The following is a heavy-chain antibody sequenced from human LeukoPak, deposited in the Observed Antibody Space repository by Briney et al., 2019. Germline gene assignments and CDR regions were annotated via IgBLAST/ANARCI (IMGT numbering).Heavy chain of an antibody. CDR1: GFTFSSYA. V-gene: IGHV3-30-3*01. CDR3: ARGNKPGYSYGYYYYGMDV. CDR2: ISYDGSNK. Sequence: GRSLRLSCAASGFTFSSYAMHWVRQAPGKGLEWVAVISYDGSNKYYADSVKGRFTISRDNSKNTLYLQMNSLRAEDTAVYYCARGNKPGYSYGYYYYGMDVWGQGTTVTVSS. D-gene: IGHD5-18*01. J-gene: IGHJ6*02.